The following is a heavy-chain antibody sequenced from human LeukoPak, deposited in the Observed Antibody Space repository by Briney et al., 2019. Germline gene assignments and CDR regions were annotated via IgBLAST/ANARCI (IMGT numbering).Heavy chain of an antibody. Sequence: ASVKVSCKASGYTFTSYDINWVRQATGQGLEWMGWMNPNSGNTGYAQKFQGRVTMTRNTSISTAYVELSSLRSEDTAVYYCARSRRMVRGVIAYFDYWGQGTLVTVSS. J-gene: IGHJ4*02. V-gene: IGHV1-8*01. CDR2: MNPNSGNT. D-gene: IGHD3-10*01. CDR1: GYTFTSYD. CDR3: ARSRRMVRGVIAYFDY.